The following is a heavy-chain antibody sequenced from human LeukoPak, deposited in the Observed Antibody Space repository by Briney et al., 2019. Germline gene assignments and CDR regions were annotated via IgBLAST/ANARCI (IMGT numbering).Heavy chain of an antibody. CDR3: ARDFRFLDDY. CDR1: GFTFSTYW. Sequence: PGRSLRLSCAASGFTFSTYWMTWVRQAPGKGLEWVANIRQDGSEKYYVDSVKGRFTISRDNAKNSLYLQMNSLRAEDTAMYYCARDFRFLDDYWGQGTLVTVSS. D-gene: IGHD3-3*01. J-gene: IGHJ4*02. V-gene: IGHV3-7*01. CDR2: IRQDGSEK.